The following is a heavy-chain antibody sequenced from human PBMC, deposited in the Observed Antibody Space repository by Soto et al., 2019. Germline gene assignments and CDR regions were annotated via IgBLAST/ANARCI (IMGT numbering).Heavy chain of an antibody. CDR3: AKGHYYYYGMDV. CDR2: ISYDGSNK. J-gene: IGHJ6*02. CDR1: GFTFSSYG. V-gene: IGHV3-30*18. Sequence: GGSLRLSCAASGFTFSSYGMHWVRQAPGKGLEWVAVISYDGSNKYYADSVKGRFTISRDNSKNTLYLQMNSLRAEGTAVYYCAKGHYYYYGMDVWGQGTTVTVSS.